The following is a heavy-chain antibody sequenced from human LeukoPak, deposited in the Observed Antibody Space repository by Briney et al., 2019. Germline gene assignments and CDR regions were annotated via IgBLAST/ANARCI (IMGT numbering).Heavy chain of an antibody. Sequence: ASVKVSCKASGYTLTGYYMHWVRQAPGQGLEWMGWINPNSGGTNYAQKFQGRVTMTRDTSISTAYMELRSLRSDDTAVYYCARDQPDRITIFGVVIIQNPLDYWGQGTLVTVSS. J-gene: IGHJ4*02. V-gene: IGHV1-2*02. CDR2: INPNSGGT. CDR3: ARDQPDRITIFGVVIIQNPLDY. D-gene: IGHD3-3*01. CDR1: GYTLTGYY.